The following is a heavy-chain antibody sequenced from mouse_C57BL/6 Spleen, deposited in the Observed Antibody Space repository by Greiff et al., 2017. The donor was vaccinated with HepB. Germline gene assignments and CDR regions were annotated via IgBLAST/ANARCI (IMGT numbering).Heavy chain of an antibody. D-gene: IGHD1-1*01. V-gene: IGHV1-18*01. CDR2: INPNNGGT. CDR1: GYTFTDYN. J-gene: IGHJ4*01. CDR3: ARPNYGSSYVYYYAMDY. Sequence: VQLQHSGPELVKPGASVKIPCKASGYTFTDYNMDWVKQSHGKSLEWIGDINPNNGGTIYNQKFKGKATLTVDKYSSTAYMELRSLTSEYTAVYYCARPNYGSSYVYYYAMDYWGQGTSVTVSS.